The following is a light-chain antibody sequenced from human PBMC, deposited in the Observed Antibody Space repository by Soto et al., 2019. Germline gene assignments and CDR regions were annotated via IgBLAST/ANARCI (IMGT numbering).Light chain of an antibody. CDR2: STN. Sequence: QTVVTQEPSFSVSPGGTVTLTCGLNSGSVSTSYYPSWYQQTPGQAPRTLIYSTNTRSSGVPDRFSGSILGNKAALTIAGAQADDESDYYCVLYSYSGVSIGGGTKVTVL. CDR3: VLYSYSGVS. V-gene: IGLV8-61*01. J-gene: IGLJ2*01. CDR1: SGSVSTSYY.